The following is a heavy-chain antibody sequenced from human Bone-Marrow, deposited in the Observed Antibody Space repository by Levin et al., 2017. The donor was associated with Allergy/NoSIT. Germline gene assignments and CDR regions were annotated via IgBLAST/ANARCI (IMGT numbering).Heavy chain of an antibody. CDR2: ISYDGRYV. V-gene: IGHV3-30*01. J-gene: IGHJ6*03. CDR1: GFTISTYA. D-gene: IGHD2-2*01. Sequence: GGSLRLSCTASGFTISTYALHWVRQAPGKGLEWVAFISYDGRYVYYADSVKGRFTVSRDNSKNTLYLQLNGLRSEDTALYYWARDPGSRSWFSNHFYYMDVWGQGTTVTVSS. CDR3: ARDPGSRSWFSNHFYYMDV.